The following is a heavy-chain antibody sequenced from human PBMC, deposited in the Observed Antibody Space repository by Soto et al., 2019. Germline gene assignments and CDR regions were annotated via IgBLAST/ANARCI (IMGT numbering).Heavy chain of an antibody. CDR3: ATLGGVVISFDY. Sequence: SETLSLTCTVSGGSISSSSYYWGWIRQPPGKGLEWIGSIYYSGSTYYNPSLKSRVTISVDTSKNQFSLKLSSVTAADTAVYYCATLGGVVISFDYWGQGTLVTVSS. CDR1: GGSISSSSYY. D-gene: IGHD3-3*01. V-gene: IGHV4-39*01. CDR2: IYYSGST. J-gene: IGHJ4*02.